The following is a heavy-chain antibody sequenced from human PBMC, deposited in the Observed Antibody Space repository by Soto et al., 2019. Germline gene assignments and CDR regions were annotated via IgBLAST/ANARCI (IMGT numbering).Heavy chain of an antibody. CDR1: GFTFSSYW. D-gene: IGHD6-13*01. CDR3: ARDGEQQPKRYYYYGMDV. V-gene: IGHV3-74*01. CDR2: INSDGSST. J-gene: IGHJ6*02. Sequence: EVQLVESGGGLVQPGGSLRLSCAASGFTFSSYWMHWVRQAPGKGLVWVSRINSDGSSTSYADSVKGRFTISRDNAKNTLYLQMNSLRAEDTAVYYCARDGEQQPKRYYYYGMDVWGQGTTVTVSS.